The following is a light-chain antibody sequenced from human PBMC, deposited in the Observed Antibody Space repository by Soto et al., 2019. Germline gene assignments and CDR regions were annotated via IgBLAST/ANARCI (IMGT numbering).Light chain of an antibody. V-gene: IGKV3-15*01. Sequence: EIVMTQSPATLSVSPGERATLSCRASQSVSSNLAWSQQKPGQAPRLLIYGASTRATGIPARFSGSGSGTEFTLTISSLQSEDFEVYYCQQYNNWPFGQGTKVEIK. CDR1: QSVSSN. CDR3: QQYNNWP. J-gene: IGKJ1*01. CDR2: GAS.